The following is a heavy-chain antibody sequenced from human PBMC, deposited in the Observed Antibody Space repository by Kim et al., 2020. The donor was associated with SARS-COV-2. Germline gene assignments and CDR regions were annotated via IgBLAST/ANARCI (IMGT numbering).Heavy chain of an antibody. Sequence: GGSLRLSCGASGFTFSSYAMTWVRQAPGKGLEWVSAISGIDGRTYYADSVQGRFTISRDNSKNTLYLQMKSLRAEDTSVYYCAKGSATYNYGMDVWGQG. CDR2: ISGIDGRT. J-gene: IGHJ6*02. CDR1: GFTFSSYA. V-gene: IGHV3-23*01. CDR3: AKGSATYNYGMDV. D-gene: IGHD3-3*01.